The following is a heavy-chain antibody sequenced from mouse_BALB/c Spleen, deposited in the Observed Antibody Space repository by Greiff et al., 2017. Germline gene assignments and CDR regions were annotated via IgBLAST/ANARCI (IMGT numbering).Heavy chain of an antibody. J-gene: IGHJ4*01. CDR3: AREELITTVVAYYAMDY. D-gene: IGHD1-1*01. V-gene: IGHV5-4*02. CDR1: GFTFSDYY. CDR2: ISDGGSYT. Sequence: EVHLVESGGGLVKPGGSLKLSCAASGFTFSDYYMYWVRQTPEKRLEWVATISDGGSYTYYPDSVKGRFTISRDNAKNNLYLQMSSLKSEDTAMYYCAREELITTVVAYYAMDYWGQGTSVTVSS.